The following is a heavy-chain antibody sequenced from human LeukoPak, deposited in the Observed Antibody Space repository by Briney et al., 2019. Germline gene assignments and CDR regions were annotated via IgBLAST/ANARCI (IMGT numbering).Heavy chain of an antibody. CDR2: INPADSDT. CDR3: ARRYCSSITCYFLDY. CDR1: GYSFTSHW. Sequence: EESLKISCKGSGYSFTSHWIGWVRQMPGKGLEWMGIINPADSDTRYSPSFQGQVTISVDKSISTAYLQWSSLVASDTAMYYCARRYCSSITCYFLDYWGQGALVTVSS. V-gene: IGHV5-51*01. D-gene: IGHD2-2*01. J-gene: IGHJ4*02.